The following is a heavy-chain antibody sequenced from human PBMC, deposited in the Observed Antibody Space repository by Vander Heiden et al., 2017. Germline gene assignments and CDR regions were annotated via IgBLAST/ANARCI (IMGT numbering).Heavy chain of an antibody. V-gene: IGHV1-24*01. CDR1: GYTLTELS. D-gene: IGHD1-26*01. Sequence: QVQLVQSGAEVKKPGASVKVSCKVSGYTLTELSMHWVRQAPGKGLEWMGGFDPEDGETIYAQKFQGRVTMTEETSTDTAYMELSSLRSEDTAVYYCATSGGHSGSYYLDYWGQGNLVTVSS. CDR3: ATSGGHSGSYYLDY. J-gene: IGHJ4*02. CDR2: FDPEDGET.